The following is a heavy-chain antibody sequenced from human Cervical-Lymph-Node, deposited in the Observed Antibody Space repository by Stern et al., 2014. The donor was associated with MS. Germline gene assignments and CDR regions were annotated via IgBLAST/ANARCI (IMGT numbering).Heavy chain of an antibody. J-gene: IGHJ4*02. D-gene: IGHD1-1*01. V-gene: IGHV3-9*01. CDR3: ARDLGTSSDY. Sequence: VQLVQSWGGLVQPGTSLRLSCAASGFNFGDYAMHWVRQAPGKGLEWVSGITWDSSSTGYADSVKGRFTISKDNAKNSLYLQMNSLRNEDTALYYCARDLGTSSDYWGQGILVTVSS. CDR2: ITWDSSST. CDR1: GFNFGDYA.